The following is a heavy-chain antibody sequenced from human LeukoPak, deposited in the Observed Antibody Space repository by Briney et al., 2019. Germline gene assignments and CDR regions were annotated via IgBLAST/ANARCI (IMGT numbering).Heavy chain of an antibody. CDR3: ARVRCSAGTCSYFDY. V-gene: IGHV3-48*02. J-gene: IGHJ4*02. D-gene: IGHD2-15*01. CDR1: GFTFSTSN. Sequence: PGGSLRLSCAASGFTFSTSNMNWVRQAPGKGLEWVSYISSGGTTIYYADSVKGRFTIPRDNAKNSLYLQMNSLIDEDTAVYYCARVRCSAGTCSYFDYWGQGTLVTVSS. CDR2: ISSGGTTI.